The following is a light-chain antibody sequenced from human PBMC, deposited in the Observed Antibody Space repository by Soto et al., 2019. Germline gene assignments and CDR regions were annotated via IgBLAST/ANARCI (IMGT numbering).Light chain of an antibody. CDR3: QQYGNSPWT. J-gene: IGKJ1*01. V-gene: IGKV3-20*01. CDR1: QSVSSY. CDR2: GAF. Sequence: EIVLTQSPATLSLSPGERASLSCRASQSVSSYLAWYQQKPGQAPRLLIYGAFNRASGITDRFSGSGSGRDFSLTISRLEPEDSAVYYCQQYGNSPWTFGQGTKVDIK.